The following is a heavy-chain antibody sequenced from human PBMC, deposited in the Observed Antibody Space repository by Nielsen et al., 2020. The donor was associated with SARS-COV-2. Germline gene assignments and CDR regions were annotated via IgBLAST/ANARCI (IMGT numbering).Heavy chain of an antibody. J-gene: IGHJ6*02. CDR1: GGSISSGGYY. Sequence: SETLSLTCTVSGGSISSGGYYWSWIRQHPGKGLEWIGYIYYSGSTYYNPSLKSRVTISVDTSKNQFSLKLSSVTAADTAVYYCARDTRSTSWSPYYYYYYGMDVWGQGTTVTVSS. D-gene: IGHD2-2*01. CDR2: IYYSGST. CDR3: ARDTRSTSWSPYYYYYYGMDV. V-gene: IGHV4-31*03.